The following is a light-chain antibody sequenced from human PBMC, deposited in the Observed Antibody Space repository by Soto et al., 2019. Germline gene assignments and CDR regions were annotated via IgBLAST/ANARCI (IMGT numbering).Light chain of an antibody. CDR1: QTISTS. V-gene: IGKV1-39*01. CDR3: QQSYSAPLT. CDR2: GAS. J-gene: IGKJ4*01. Sequence: DIPMTQSPSSLSASVGDRVTITCRASQTISTSLNWYQHKPGKAPKVLIFGASGLQSGAPSRFSGSGSGTDFTLTISSLQPEDFATYYCQQSYSAPLTFGGGTKVEIK.